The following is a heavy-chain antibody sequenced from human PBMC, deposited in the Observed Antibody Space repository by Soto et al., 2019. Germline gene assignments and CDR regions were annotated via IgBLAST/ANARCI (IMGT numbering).Heavy chain of an antibody. CDR2: IYYSGST. CDR3: ATGRDYYDTPPPLRY. Sequence: SETLSLTCTASGGSISSGGYYWSWIRQHPGKGLEWIGYIYYSGSTYYNPSLKSRDTISVDTSKNPFSLMLSSVTAADTAVYYCATGRDYYDTPPPLRYWGQGTLVTVSS. V-gene: IGHV4-31*03. CDR1: GGSISSGGYY. D-gene: IGHD3-22*01. J-gene: IGHJ4*02.